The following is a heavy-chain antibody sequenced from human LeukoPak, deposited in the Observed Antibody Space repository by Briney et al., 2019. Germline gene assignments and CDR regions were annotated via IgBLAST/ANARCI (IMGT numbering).Heavy chain of an antibody. D-gene: IGHD1-20*01. J-gene: IGHJ4*02. CDR2: IYSGGST. V-gene: IGHV3-NL1*01. CDR3: ARDLPEYNWNYFDY. CDR1: GFTFSSYA. Sequence: GRSLRLSCAASGFTFSSYAMHWVRQAPGKGLEWVSLIYSGGSTHYADSVKGRFTISRDNSKNTLYLQMNSLRAEDTAVYYCARDLPEYNWNYFDYWGQGTLVTVSS.